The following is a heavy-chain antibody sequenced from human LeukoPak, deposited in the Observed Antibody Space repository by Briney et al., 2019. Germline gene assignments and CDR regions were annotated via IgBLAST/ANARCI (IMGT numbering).Heavy chain of an antibody. CDR3: AHSRAYRSPWTWATFDY. J-gene: IGHJ4*02. CDR1: EFSLRTNGVG. D-gene: IGHD6-13*01. V-gene: IGHV2-5*02. Sequence: SGPTLVNPTQTLTLTCTFSEFSLRTNGVGVGWIRQPPGEALEWLALIYWDDDKYYSPSLKSRLTITKDTSNNNVVLTMTNMDPVDTATYYCAHSRAYRSPWTWATFDYWGQGTLVTVSS. CDR2: IYWDDDK.